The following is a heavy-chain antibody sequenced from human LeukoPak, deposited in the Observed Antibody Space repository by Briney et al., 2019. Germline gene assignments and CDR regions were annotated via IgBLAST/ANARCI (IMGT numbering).Heavy chain of an antibody. CDR3: ASYYDCWSGYYTYYFDY. CDR2: ISSSSSYI. V-gene: IGHV3-21*01. D-gene: IGHD3-3*01. CDR1: GFTFSSYS. Sequence: PGGSLRLSCAASGFTFSSYSMNWVRQAPGKGLEWVSSISSSSSYIYYADSVKGRFTISRDNAKNSLYLQMNSLRAEDTAVYYCASYYDCWSGYYTYYFDYWGQGTLVTVSS. J-gene: IGHJ4*02.